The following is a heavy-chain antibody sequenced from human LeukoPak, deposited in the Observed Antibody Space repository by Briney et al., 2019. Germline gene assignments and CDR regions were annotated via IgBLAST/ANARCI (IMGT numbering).Heavy chain of an antibody. J-gene: IGHJ5*02. D-gene: IGHD2-15*01. V-gene: IGHV1-2*06. CDR3: ARGYCSAGTCYLVENWLVP. CDR1: GSTLTAYS. CDR2: IDPTSGGT. Sequence: VTASCKASGSTLTAYSIYSVRQASGQELARMGRIDPTSGGTDYSQNVQGRVTMTRDRSISTAYMELCTLTSDDTAVYYCARGYCSAGTCYLVENWLVPWGQGTLVTVSS.